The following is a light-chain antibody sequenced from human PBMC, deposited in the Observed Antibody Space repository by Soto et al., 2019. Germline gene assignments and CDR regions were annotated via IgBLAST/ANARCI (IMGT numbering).Light chain of an antibody. V-gene: IGKV3-11*01. J-gene: IGKJ1*01. Sequence: EIVITQSPVTLSLSPGERASLSCRASQSIASHLAWYQQKPGQAPRLLIHDASSRATGIPARFSGSGSGTAFTLNISSLQSEDFALYYCQQCNNWPPWTFGQGTKVDIK. CDR2: DAS. CDR3: QQCNNWPPWT. CDR1: QSIASH.